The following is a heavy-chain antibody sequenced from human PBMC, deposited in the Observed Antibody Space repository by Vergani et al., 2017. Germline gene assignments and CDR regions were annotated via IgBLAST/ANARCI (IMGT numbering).Heavy chain of an antibody. V-gene: IGHV3-30*03. J-gene: IGHJ4*02. CDR3: AREGRERWLPDY. D-gene: IGHD5-24*01. CDR2: ISYDGSNK. Sequence: QVQLVESGGGVVQPGRSLRLSCAASGFTFSSYGMHWVRQAPGKGLEWVAVISYDGSNKYYADSVKGRFTISRDNAKNSLYLQMNSLRAEDTAVYYCAREGRERWLPDYWGQGTLVTVSS. CDR1: GFTFSSYG.